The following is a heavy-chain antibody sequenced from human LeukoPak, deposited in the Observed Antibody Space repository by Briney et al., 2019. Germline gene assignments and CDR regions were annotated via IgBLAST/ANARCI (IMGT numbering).Heavy chain of an antibody. CDR1: GFTFSSYG. Sequence: GGSLRLSCAASGFTFSSYGIHWVRQAPGKGLEWVTFIGYDGSNKYYADSVKGRFTISRDNSKNTLYLQMNSLRAEDTAVYYCAKDYDILTGRDYWGQGTLVTVSS. CDR2: IGYDGSNK. CDR3: AKDYDILTGRDY. V-gene: IGHV3-30*02. D-gene: IGHD3-9*01. J-gene: IGHJ4*02.